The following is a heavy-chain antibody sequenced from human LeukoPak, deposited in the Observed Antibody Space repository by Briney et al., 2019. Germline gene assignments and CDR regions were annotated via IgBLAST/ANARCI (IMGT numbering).Heavy chain of an antibody. J-gene: IGHJ6*03. CDR1: GFIFNNFA. CDR3: ARDSSSSYYYYYYMDV. D-gene: IGHD6-6*01. Sequence: GGSLRLSCAASGFIFNNFALNWVRQAPGKGLEWVSAISGSGGSTYYADSVKGRFTISRDNAKNSLYLQMNSLRAEDTAVYYCARDSSSSYYYYYYMDVWGKGTTVTVSS. V-gene: IGHV3-23*01. CDR2: ISGSGGST.